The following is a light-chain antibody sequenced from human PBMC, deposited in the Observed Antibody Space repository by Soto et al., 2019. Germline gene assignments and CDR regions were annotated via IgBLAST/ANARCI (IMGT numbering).Light chain of an antibody. CDR2: AAS. CDR3: QQSYSTPTIT. CDR1: QAIGTA. V-gene: IGKV1-39*01. Sequence: IEVAKGPFPRSACVGERDTIPCRARQAIGTALGWYQQKPGKARELLIYAASSLQSRVPSRFSGSGSGTDFTLTISSLQPEDFATYYCQQSYSTPTITFGQGTRLEI. J-gene: IGKJ5*01.